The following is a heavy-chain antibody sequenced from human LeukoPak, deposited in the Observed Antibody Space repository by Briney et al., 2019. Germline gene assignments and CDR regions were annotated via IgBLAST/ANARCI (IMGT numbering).Heavy chain of an antibody. D-gene: IGHD3-22*01. CDR3: ASSRYDSSGYYGIIGY. J-gene: IGHJ4*02. V-gene: IGHV3-21*01. CDR1: GFTFSSHW. Sequence: GGSLRLSCVASGFTFSSHWMHWVRQVPGKGLEWVSSISRSSNYKYYADSVKGRFTISRDNAKNSLYLQMNSLRAEDTALYYCASSRYDSSGYYGIIGYWGQGTLVTVSS. CDR2: ISRSSNYK.